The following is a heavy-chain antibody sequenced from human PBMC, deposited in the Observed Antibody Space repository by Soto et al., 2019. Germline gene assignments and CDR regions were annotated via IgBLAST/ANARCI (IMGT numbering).Heavy chain of an antibody. CDR2: IYPGDSDT. Sequence: GESLKISCKGSGYSFTSYWIGWVRQMPGKGLEWMGIIYPGDSDTRYSPSFQGQVTISADKSISTAYLQWSSLKASDTAMYYCARTHTRGYDEQEYYYYYMDVWGKGTTVTVSS. V-gene: IGHV5-51*01. D-gene: IGHD5-12*01. CDR3: ARTHTRGYDEQEYYYYYMDV. CDR1: GYSFTSYW. J-gene: IGHJ6*03.